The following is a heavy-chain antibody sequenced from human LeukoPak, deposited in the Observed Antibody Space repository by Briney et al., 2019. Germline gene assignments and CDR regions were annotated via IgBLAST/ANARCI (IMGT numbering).Heavy chain of an antibody. V-gene: IGHV3-7*01. CDR1: GFTFSSYW. Sequence: GGSLRLSCVVPGFTFSSYWISSVRQAPGRGVGLEATIKQEGSEKYYVDSVKGRFTISRDNAKNSLYLQINRLRAEDTAVYYCARDLVSSGPCYYYSYCMDVWGQGTTVTVSS. J-gene: IGHJ6*02. CDR2: IKQEGSEK. D-gene: IGHD6-19*01. CDR3: ARDLVSSGPCYYYSYCMDV.